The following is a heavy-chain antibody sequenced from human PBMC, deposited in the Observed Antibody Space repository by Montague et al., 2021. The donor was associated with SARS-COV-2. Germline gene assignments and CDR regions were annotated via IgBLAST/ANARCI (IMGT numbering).Heavy chain of an antibody. CDR2: ISHNGRT. CDR1: GGSISSSNW. CDR3: ARHPQQLVLRYWYFDL. V-gene: IGHV4-4*02. Sequence: SETLSLTCAVSGGSISSSNWWNWVRQSPGKGLEWIGEISHNGRTNYNPSLRSRVTISVDNSKNQFSLNLTSLTAADTALYYCARHPQQLVLRYWYFDLWGRGTLVTVSS. J-gene: IGHJ2*01. D-gene: IGHD6-13*01.